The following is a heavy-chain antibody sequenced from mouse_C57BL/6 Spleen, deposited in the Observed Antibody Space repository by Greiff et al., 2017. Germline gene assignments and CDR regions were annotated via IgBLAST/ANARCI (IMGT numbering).Heavy chain of an antibody. J-gene: IGHJ4*01. V-gene: IGHV1-69*01. CDR2: IDPSDSYT. Sequence: QVQLKQPGAELVMPGASVKLSCKASGYTFTSYWMHWVKQRPGQGLEWIGEIDPSDSYTNYNQKFKGKSTLTVDKSSSTAYMQLSSLTSEDSAVYYCARKRYNYAMDYWGQGTSVTVSS. CDR3: ARKRYNYAMDY. CDR1: GYTFTSYW. D-gene: IGHD2-12*01.